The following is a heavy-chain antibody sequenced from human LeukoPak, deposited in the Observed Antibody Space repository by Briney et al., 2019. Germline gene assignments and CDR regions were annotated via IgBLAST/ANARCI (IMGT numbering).Heavy chain of an antibody. V-gene: IGHV3-23*01. D-gene: IGHD6-19*01. CDR2: SSGGGDKE. Sequence: GGSLRLACAASGFTFTTYAINWVRQTPGKGLEWVSGSSGGGDKEYYGDSVKGRFTVSRDNSKNTVSLQMRSLRAEDTALYYCAKDLALAGTGGGFDVWGQGTRVAVSS. CDR1: GFTFTTYA. CDR3: AKDLALAGTGGGFDV. J-gene: IGHJ3*01.